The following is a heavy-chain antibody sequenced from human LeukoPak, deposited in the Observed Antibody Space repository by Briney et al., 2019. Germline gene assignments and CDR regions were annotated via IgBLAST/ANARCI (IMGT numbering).Heavy chain of an antibody. D-gene: IGHD2-2*02. CDR2: INHSGST. J-gene: IGHJ6*02. V-gene: IGHV4-39*07. CDR1: GGSISSGGYY. CDR3: ASSPVDCSSTSCYTAYGMDV. Sequence: PSETLSLTCTVSGGSISSGGYYWSWIRQPPGKGLEWIGEINHSGSTNYNPSLKSRVTISVDTSKNQFSLKLSSVTAADTAVYYCASSPVDCSSTSCYTAYGMDVWGQGTTVTVSS.